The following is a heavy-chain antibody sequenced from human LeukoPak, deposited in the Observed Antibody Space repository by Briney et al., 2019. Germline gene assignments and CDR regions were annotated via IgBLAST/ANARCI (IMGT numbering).Heavy chain of an antibody. CDR1: GFTFSSYG. CDR3: AKDLSQSIAAAGIPSSLDC. J-gene: IGHJ4*02. CDR2: ISGSGGST. V-gene: IGHV3-23*01. Sequence: PGGTLRLSCAASGFTFSSYGMSWVRQAPGKGLEWVSAISGSGGSTYYADSVKGRFTISRDNSKNTLYLQMNSLRAEDTAVYYCAKDLSQSIAAAGIPSSLDCWGQGTLVTVSS. D-gene: IGHD6-13*01.